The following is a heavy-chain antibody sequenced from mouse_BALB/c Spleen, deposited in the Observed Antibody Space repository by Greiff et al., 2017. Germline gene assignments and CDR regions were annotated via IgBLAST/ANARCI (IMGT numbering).Heavy chain of an antibody. J-gene: IGHJ3*01. CDR2: INPGSGGT. CDR3: ARKQYGNYGGFAY. Sequence: VQGVESGAELVRPGTSVKVSCKASGYAFTNYLIEWVKQRPGQGLEWIGVINPGSGGTNYNEKFKGKATLTADKSSSTAYMQLSSLTSDDSAVYFCARKQYGNYGGFAYWGQGTLVTVSA. CDR1: GYAFTNYL. V-gene: IGHV1-54*01. D-gene: IGHD2-10*02.